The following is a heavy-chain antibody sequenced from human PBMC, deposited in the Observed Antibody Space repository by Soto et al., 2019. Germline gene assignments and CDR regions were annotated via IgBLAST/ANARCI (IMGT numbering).Heavy chain of an antibody. CDR1: GFTFSSYA. V-gene: IGHV3-23*01. CDR3: AKEFAGNWNYLGHYYGLDV. CDR2: MSGSGGST. D-gene: IGHD1-7*01. J-gene: IGHJ6*02. Sequence: VQLLESGGNLVQPGGSLRLSCAASGFTFSSYAMSWVRQAPGKGLEWVSAMSGSGGSTYYADSVKGRFTISRDNSKNTLYLQMNSLRAEDTALYYCAKEFAGNWNYLGHYYGLDVWGQGPTVTVSS.